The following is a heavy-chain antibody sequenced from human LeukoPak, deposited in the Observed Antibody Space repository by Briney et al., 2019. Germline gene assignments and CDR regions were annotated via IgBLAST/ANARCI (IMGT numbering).Heavy chain of an antibody. CDR2: ISYDGCNK. Sequence: GGSLRLSCAASGVTFSSYGMHWVRQAPGKGLEWVAVISYDGCNKYYADSVKGRSTISRDNSKNTLYLQMNSLRAEDTAVYYCAKLFPRGISDYWGQGTLVTVSS. V-gene: IGHV3-30*18. D-gene: IGHD3-3*02. J-gene: IGHJ4*02. CDR3: AKLFPRGISDY. CDR1: GVTFSSYG.